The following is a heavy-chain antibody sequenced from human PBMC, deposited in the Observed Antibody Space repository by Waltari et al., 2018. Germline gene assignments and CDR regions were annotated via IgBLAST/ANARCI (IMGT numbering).Heavy chain of an antibody. CDR2: IIPIFGTA. CDR1: GGTFSSYA. D-gene: IGHD2-15*01. J-gene: IGHJ4*02. V-gene: IGHV1-69*01. Sequence: QVQLVQSGAEVKKPGSSVKVSCKASGGTFSSYAISWVRQAPGQGLEWMGGIIPIFGTANYAQKFQGRVTITADESTSTAYMELSSLRSEDTAVYYCARDLYCSGGSCYDYWGQGTLVTVSS. CDR3: ARDLYCSGGSCYDY.